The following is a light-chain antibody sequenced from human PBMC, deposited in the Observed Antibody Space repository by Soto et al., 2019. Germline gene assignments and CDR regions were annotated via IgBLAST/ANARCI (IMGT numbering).Light chain of an antibody. Sequence: RVVTQSPYTLSVSPWERSTLSFRASETVRSNLAWYQQKPGQAPRLLIYAASTRATGIPARFIGNGSGTEFTLTISSLQSEDFAVYYCQQYNNWWTFGQGTKVDI. CDR2: AAS. V-gene: IGKV3D-15*01. CDR3: QQYNNWWT. CDR1: ETVRSN. J-gene: IGKJ1*01.